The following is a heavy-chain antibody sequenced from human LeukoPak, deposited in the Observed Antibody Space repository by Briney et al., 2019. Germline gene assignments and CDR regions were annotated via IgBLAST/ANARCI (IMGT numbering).Heavy chain of an antibody. Sequence: GASVKVSCKASGGTFSSYAISWVRQAPGQGLEWMGGIIPIFGTANYAQKFQGRVTITADESTSTAYMELSRLRSDDTAVYYCARDLSSISSSWYTEISWGQGTLVTVSS. CDR1: GGTFSSYA. CDR2: IIPIFGTA. V-gene: IGHV1-69*13. J-gene: IGHJ4*02. CDR3: ARDLSSISSSWYTEIS. D-gene: IGHD6-13*01.